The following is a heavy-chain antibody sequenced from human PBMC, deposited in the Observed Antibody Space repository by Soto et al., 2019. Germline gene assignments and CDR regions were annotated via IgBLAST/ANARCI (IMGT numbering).Heavy chain of an antibody. D-gene: IGHD3-22*01. V-gene: IGHV3-74*01. J-gene: IGHJ4*02. CDR1: GFTFSSYW. CDR3: ARGGSPYYYDSSGFDY. Sequence: GGSLRLSCAASGFTFSSYWMHWVRQAPGKGLVWVSRINSDGSSTSYADSVKGRFTISRDNAKNTLYLQMNSLRAEDTAVYYCARGGSPYYYDSSGFDYWGQGTLVTVSS. CDR2: INSDGSST.